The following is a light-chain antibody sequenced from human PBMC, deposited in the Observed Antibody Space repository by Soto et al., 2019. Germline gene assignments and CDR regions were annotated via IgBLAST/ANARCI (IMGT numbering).Light chain of an antibody. Sequence: QSALTQPASVSGSPGQSITISCTGTSSDVGGYNYVSWYQQHPGKAPKLMIYEVSNRPSGVSNRFSRSKSGNTASLTISGLQAKDKADYYCSSYTSSSTPYVFGTGTQLTVL. CDR2: EVS. CDR1: SSDVGGYNY. V-gene: IGLV2-14*01. J-gene: IGLJ1*01. CDR3: SSYTSSSTPYV.